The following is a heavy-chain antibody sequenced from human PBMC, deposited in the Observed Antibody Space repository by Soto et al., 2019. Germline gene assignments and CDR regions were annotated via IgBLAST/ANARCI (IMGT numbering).Heavy chain of an antibody. Sequence: SLRLSCVTSGFTFSTYWMTWVRQAPGKGLEWVATMAQDGSYKNYVDSVKGRFTISRDNARNSLYLQMDSLRADDTAVYYCARESWGSYDYWGQGTLVTVSS. CDR1: GFTFSTYW. V-gene: IGHV3-7*03. J-gene: IGHJ4*02. D-gene: IGHD7-27*01. CDR3: ARESWGSYDY. CDR2: MAQDGSYK.